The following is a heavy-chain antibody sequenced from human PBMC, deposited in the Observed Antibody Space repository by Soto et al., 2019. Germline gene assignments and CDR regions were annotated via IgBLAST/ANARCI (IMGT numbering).Heavy chain of an antibody. CDR2: IYYSGST. D-gene: IGHD2-15*01. Sequence: SETLSLTCTVSGGSISSGGYYWSWIRQHPGKGLEWIGYIYYSGSTYYNPSLKSRVTISVDTSKNQFSLKLSSVTAADTAVYYCAREXCSGGSCYSSYYYGMDVWGQGTTVTVSS. V-gene: IGHV4-31*03. J-gene: IGHJ6*02. CDR1: GGSISSGGYY. CDR3: AREXCSGGSCYSSYYYGMDV.